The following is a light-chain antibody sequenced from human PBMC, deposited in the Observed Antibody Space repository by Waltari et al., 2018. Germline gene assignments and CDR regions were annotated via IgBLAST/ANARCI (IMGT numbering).Light chain of an antibody. CDR3: ISYTSTTTYVV. CDR2: DVN. V-gene: IGLV2-14*03. CDR1: SSDVGSYDY. Sequence: QSALTQPASVSASPGQSITLSCTGTSSDVGSYDYVSWYQQHPGKAPQLMIYDVNKRPSGVSHRFSASKSGNTASLTIFGLQAEDEADYYCISYTSTTTYVVVGGGTKLTVL. J-gene: IGLJ2*01.